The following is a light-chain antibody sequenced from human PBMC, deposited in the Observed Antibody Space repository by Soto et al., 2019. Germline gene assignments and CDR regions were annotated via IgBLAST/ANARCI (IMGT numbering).Light chain of an antibody. J-gene: IGLJ3*02. CDR3: QTWGTGIPWV. V-gene: IGLV4-69*01. CDR1: SGHSSYA. Sequence: QSVLTQSPSASASLGASVKLTCTLSSGHSSYAIAWHQQQPEKGPRSLMKLNSDGSHSKGDGIPDRFSGSSSGAERYLTISSLQSEDEADYYCQTWGTGIPWVFGGGTKLTVL. CDR2: LNSDGSH.